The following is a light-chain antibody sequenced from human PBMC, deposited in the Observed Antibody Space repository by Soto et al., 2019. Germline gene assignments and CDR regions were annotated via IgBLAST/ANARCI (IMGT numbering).Light chain of an antibody. CDR3: SSFTTTNTWV. CDR1: SSDFGSYNF. J-gene: IGLJ3*02. Sequence: QSALTQPASVSGSPGQSITISCTATSSDFGSYNFVSWFQQHPGKAPKLMIYEVTNRPSGVSYRFSGSKSGNTASLTISGLQTEDEADYYCSSFTTTNTWVFGGGTKVTVL. CDR2: EVT. V-gene: IGLV2-14*01.